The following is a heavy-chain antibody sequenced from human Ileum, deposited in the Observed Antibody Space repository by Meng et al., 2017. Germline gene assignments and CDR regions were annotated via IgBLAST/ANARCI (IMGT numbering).Heavy chain of an antibody. CDR3: ARGGMRNGLTTMAFDI. CDR1: EFTVSSNS. V-gene: IGHV3-53*04. CDR2: IYGGGST. D-gene: IGHD5-18*01. J-gene: IGHJ3*02. Sequence: GGSLRLSCAASEFTVSSNSMSWVRQAPGKGLEWVSIIYGGGSTYYADSVEGRFTISGQNSENTVYLQMNSLRTDDTAVYYCARGGMRNGLTTMAFDIWGQGTMVTVSS.